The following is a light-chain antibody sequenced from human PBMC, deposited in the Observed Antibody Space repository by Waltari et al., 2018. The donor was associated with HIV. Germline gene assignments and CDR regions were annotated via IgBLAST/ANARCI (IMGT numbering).Light chain of an antibody. CDR3: QQYYSTPLT. J-gene: IGKJ4*01. Sequence: DIVMTQSPDSLALSLSERATINCNSRQSVLYNSNHKSYIACYQQKPGQPPKLLIYWASTRESGVPDRFSGSGSGTDFTLTISSLQAEDVAVYYCQQYYSTPLTFGGGTKVEIK. V-gene: IGKV4-1*01. CDR1: QSVLYNSNHKSY. CDR2: WAS.